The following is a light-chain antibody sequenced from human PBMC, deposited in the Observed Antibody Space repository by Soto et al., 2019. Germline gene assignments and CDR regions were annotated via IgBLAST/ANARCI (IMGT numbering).Light chain of an antibody. J-gene: IGKJ3*01. V-gene: IGKV1-27*01. CDR2: AAS. CDR3: QKYNSALRVT. Sequence: DIQMTQSPSSLSASVGDRVTITCRASQGISNYLAWYQQKPGKVPKLLIYAASTLQSGVPSRFSGSGSGTDFTLTISSLQPEDVATYYWQKYNSALRVTFGPGTKVDIK. CDR1: QGISNY.